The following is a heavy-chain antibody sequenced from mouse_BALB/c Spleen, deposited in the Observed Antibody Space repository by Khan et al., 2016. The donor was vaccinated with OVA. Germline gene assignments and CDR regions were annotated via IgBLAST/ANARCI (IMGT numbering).Heavy chain of an antibody. Sequence: VQLQESGPGLVAPSQGLSIQSPFPGSQQPNYGEHWVRSPQGRVLGWRVVFWGIGSITNSSLLKSRLSISKDNSKIQVFLKMNSLQTDDTAMYYCARQPYYHYYIMDYWGQGTSVTVSS. CDR3: ARQPYYHYYIMDY. V-gene: IGHV2-6-1*01. J-gene: IGHJ4*01. CDR1: GSQQPNYG. D-gene: IGHD2-10*01. CDR2: FWGIGSI.